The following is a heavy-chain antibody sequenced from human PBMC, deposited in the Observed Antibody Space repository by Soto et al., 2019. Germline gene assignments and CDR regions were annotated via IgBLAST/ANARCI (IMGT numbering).Heavy chain of an antibody. CDR2: ISTYNGDT. D-gene: IGHD3-3*01. CDR1: GYPFTTYG. J-gene: IGHJ4*02. Sequence: QVQLAQSGAEVKKPGASVKVSCKASGYPFTTYGISWVRQAPGQGLEWMGWISTYNGDTEYPQSLQGRVTMTREKSTATAYMELRSLRSDDTAVYYCARVMTTFGVISKGPDHWGQGTLVTVSS. CDR3: ARVMTTFGVISKGPDH. V-gene: IGHV1-18*04.